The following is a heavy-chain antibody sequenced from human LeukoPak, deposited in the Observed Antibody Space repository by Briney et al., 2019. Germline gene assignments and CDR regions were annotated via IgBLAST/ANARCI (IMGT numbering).Heavy chain of an antibody. CDR2: ITAIGGST. Sequence: GGSLRLSCAASGFTFSTNDMSWVRQAPGKGLEWVSAITAIGGSTYYADSVKGRFTISRDNSKNTLYLQMNSLRAEDTAVYYCARDGAVAGTGGLDNWGQGTLVTVFS. D-gene: IGHD6-19*01. CDR3: ARDGAVAGTGGLDN. V-gene: IGHV3-23*01. CDR1: GFTFSTND. J-gene: IGHJ4*02.